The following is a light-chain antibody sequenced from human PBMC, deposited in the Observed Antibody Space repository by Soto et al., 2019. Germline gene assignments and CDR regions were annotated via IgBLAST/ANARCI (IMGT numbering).Light chain of an antibody. V-gene: IGKV4-1*01. Sequence: DIVMTQSPDSLAVSLGERATINCKTSQSVLYSSNNKNYLAWYQQRPGQPPKLLIYWASTRESGVPDRFSGRGSGTDFTHPIGTLQAKDVAVYYCKKYYVIPPSTFGQGPKREIK. CDR3: KKYYVIPPST. J-gene: IGKJ2*01. CDR2: WAS. CDR1: QSVLYSSNNKNY.